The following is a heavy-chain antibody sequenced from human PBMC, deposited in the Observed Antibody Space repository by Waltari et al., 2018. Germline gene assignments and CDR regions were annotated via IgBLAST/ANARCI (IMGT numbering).Heavy chain of an antibody. CDR2: IIPIFGTA. V-gene: IGHV1-69*05. CDR1: GGTFSSYA. J-gene: IGHJ6*02. CDR3: ARGRVVQGVISRLGYYYGMDV. D-gene: IGHD3-10*01. Sequence: QVQLVQSGAEVKKPGSSVEVSCKASGGTFSSYAISWVRQAPGPGLEWMGGIIPIFGTANYAQKFQGRVTITTDESTSTAYMELSSLRSEDTAVYYCARGRVVQGVISRLGYYYGMDVWGQGTTVTVSS.